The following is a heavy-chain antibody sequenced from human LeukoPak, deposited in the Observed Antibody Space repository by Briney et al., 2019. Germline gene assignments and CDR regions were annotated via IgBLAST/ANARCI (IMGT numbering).Heavy chain of an antibody. V-gene: IGHV3-64*01. Sequence: GGSLRLSCAASGFIFSTSAMDWVRQAPGKGLESIAAISANCADTYYANSVKGRFTIFRDNSKNTLYLRMGSLRTEDMAVYYCVRERLDGNWFDSWGQGTLVTVSS. D-gene: IGHD6-19*01. CDR1: GFIFSTSA. J-gene: IGHJ5*01. CDR2: ISANCADT. CDR3: VRERLDGNWFDS.